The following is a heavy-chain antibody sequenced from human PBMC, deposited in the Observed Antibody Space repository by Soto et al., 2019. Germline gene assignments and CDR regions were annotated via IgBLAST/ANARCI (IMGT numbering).Heavy chain of an antibody. D-gene: IGHD1-26*01. CDR2: IGDSGAST. Sequence: EVLLLESGGGLVQPGGSLRLSCEASGFSFSSFAMNWVRQAQGKGLEWVSAIGDSGASTYYADSVKGRFTISRDNSRNTKYLQVNSLRAEDTAVYYCAKGVELDVWGNGTMVTVSS. CDR1: GFSFSSFA. CDR3: AKGVELDV. V-gene: IGHV3-23*01. J-gene: IGHJ6*04.